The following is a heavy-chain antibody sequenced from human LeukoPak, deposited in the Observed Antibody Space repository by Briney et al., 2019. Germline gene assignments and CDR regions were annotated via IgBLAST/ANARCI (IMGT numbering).Heavy chain of an antibody. CDR3: ARLGRMVRGVKPYMDV. Sequence: SETLSLTCAVYGGSFSGYYWSWIRQPPGKGLEWIGEINHSGSTNYNPSLKSRVTISVDTSKNPFSLKLSSVTAADTAVYYCARLGRMVRGVKPYMDVWGKGTTVTVSS. D-gene: IGHD3-10*01. V-gene: IGHV4-34*01. J-gene: IGHJ6*03. CDR1: GGSFSGYY. CDR2: INHSGST.